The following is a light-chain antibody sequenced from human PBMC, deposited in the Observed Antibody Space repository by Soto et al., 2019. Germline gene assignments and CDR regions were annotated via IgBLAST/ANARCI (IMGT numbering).Light chain of an antibody. J-gene: IGKJ2*01. CDR1: QSVNSAH. V-gene: IGKV3-20*01. Sequence: EIVLTQSPGTLSLSPGERATLSCRASQSVNSAHLAWYQQRPGQTPRLLIYAASSRATGTPDRFSGGGTGTDFTLTISRLEPEDFAMYYCQHYGWSPQFGQGTKLEIK. CDR2: AAS. CDR3: QHYGWSPQ.